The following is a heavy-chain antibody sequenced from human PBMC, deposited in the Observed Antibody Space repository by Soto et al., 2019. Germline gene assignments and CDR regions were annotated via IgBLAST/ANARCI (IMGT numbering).Heavy chain of an antibody. D-gene: IGHD6-13*01. CDR2: INHSGST. V-gene: IGHV4-34*01. CDR3: ARKNPTEIAAAGNFDY. Sequence: KGLEWIGGINHSGSTNYNPSLKSRVTISVDTSKNQFSLKLSSVTAADTAVYYCARKNPTEIAAAGNFDYWGQGTLVTVSS. J-gene: IGHJ4*02.